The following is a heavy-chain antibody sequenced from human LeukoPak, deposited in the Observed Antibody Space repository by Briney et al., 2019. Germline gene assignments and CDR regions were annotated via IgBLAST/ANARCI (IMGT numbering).Heavy chain of an antibody. D-gene: IGHD3-16*01. CDR2: MNPNSGNT. V-gene: IGHV1-8*03. Sequence: ASVKVSCKASGYTFTSYYMHWVRQATGQGLEWMGWMNPNSGNTGYAQKFQGRVTINRNTSISTAYMELSSLRSEDTAVYYCARGVTSVRGTYYYYYMDVWGKGTTVTVSS. CDR3: ARGVTSVRGTYYYYYMDV. CDR1: GYTFTSYY. J-gene: IGHJ6*03.